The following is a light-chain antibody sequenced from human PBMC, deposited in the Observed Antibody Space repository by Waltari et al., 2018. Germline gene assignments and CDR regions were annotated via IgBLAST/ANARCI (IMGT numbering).Light chain of an antibody. Sequence: TLSLSPGERATLSCRASQSVSRTLAWYQQKPGQAPKLLIYGASIRATGIPDRFTGSGSGTDFSLTISSLEPEDFAIYFCQHYVRLPATFGQGTKVEIK. V-gene: IGKV3-20*01. CDR3: QHYVRLPAT. J-gene: IGKJ1*01. CDR1: QSVSRT. CDR2: GAS.